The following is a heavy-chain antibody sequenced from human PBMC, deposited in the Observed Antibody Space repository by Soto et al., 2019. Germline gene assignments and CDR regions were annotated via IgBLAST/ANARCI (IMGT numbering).Heavy chain of an antibody. CDR1: GYTFTSYG. D-gene: IGHD2-15*01. V-gene: IGHV1-18*04. J-gene: IGHJ3*02. CDR2: ISAYNGNT. Sequence: GASVKVSCKASGYTFTSYGISWVRQAPGQGLEWMGWISAYNGNTNYAQKLQGRVTMTTDTSTSTAYMELRSLRSDDTAVYYCARDFWSIVVVVAATYDAFDIWGQGTIVTVSS. CDR3: ARDFWSIVVVVAATYDAFDI.